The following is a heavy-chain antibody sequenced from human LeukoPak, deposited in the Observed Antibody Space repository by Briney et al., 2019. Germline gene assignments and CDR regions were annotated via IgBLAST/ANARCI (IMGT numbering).Heavy chain of an antibody. CDR3: ARVGPYCGGDCYSYYFDY. J-gene: IGHJ4*02. CDR2: IYTSGST. Sequence: PSETLSLTCTVSGGSISSYYWSWIRQPAGKGLEWIGRIYTSGSTNYNPSLKSRVTISVDTSKNQFSLKLSSVTAADTAVYYCARVGPYCGGDCYSYYFDYWGQGTLVTVSS. V-gene: IGHV4-4*07. D-gene: IGHD2-21*02. CDR1: GGSISSYY.